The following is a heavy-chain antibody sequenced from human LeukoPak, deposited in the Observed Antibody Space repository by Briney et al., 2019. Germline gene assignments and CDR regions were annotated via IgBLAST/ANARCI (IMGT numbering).Heavy chain of an antibody. Sequence: PGGSLRLSCAASGFTFSSYGMHWVRQAPGKGLEWVAVIWYDGSNKYYADSVKGRFTISRDNPKNTLYLQMNSLRAEDTAVYYCARDSNYYDSSAILGSFDIWGQGTMVTVSS. J-gene: IGHJ3*02. CDR2: IWYDGSNK. CDR3: ARDSNYYDSSAILGSFDI. CDR1: GFTFSSYG. V-gene: IGHV3-33*01. D-gene: IGHD3-22*01.